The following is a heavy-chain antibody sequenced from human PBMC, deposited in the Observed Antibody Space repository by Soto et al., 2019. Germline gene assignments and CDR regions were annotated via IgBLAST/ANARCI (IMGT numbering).Heavy chain of an antibody. Sequence: GASVKVSCKASGYTFSNSGFSWMRQAPGQGLEWMGWISTYNGNTNYAQKFQGRLSMTTGTSTSTAFMELRTLRSDDTAVYYCARDEYNNGRNWLNPWGQGTLVTVSS. J-gene: IGHJ5*02. CDR2: ISTYNGNT. D-gene: IGHD2-8*01. V-gene: IGHV1-18*01. CDR3: ARDEYNNGRNWLNP. CDR1: GYTFSNSG.